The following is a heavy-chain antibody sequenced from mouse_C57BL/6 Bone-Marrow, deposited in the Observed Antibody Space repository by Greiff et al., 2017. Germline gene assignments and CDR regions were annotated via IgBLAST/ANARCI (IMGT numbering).Heavy chain of an antibody. D-gene: IGHD2-2*01. CDR3: ARFIYYGYYVYY. V-gene: IGHV1-82*01. J-gene: IGHJ2*01. Sequence: VQLQQSGPELVKPGASVKISCKASGYAFSSSWMNWVKQRPGKGLEWIGRIYPGDGDTNYNGKFKGKATLTAYKSSITAYMQLSSLTSEDSAVYFCARFIYYGYYVYYWGQGTTLTVSS. CDR1: GYAFSSSW. CDR2: IYPGDGDT.